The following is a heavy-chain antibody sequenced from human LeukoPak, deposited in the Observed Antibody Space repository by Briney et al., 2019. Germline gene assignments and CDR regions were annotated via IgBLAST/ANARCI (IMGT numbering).Heavy chain of an antibody. CDR2: ICSSSTYI. J-gene: IGHJ4*02. Sequence: GGSLRLSCAASTFTLSSYTMNWVRQAPGKGLEWGSSICSSSTYINYADSVKGRFTISRDNAKNSMALQMNSLRAEDTAVYYCASLDYWGQGTPVTVSS. V-gene: IGHV3-21*01. CDR3: ASLDY. CDR1: TFTLSSYT.